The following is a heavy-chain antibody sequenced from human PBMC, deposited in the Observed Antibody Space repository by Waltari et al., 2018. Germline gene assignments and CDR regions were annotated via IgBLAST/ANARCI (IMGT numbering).Heavy chain of an antibody. V-gene: IGHV3-33*01. J-gene: IGHJ4*02. D-gene: IGHD6-25*01. Sequence: QVQLVESGGGVVQPGRSLRLSCAASGFTFSSYGMHWVRQAPGKGLGWVAVMWYDGSNKYYADAGKGRFTISRDNSKNTLYLQMNSLRAEDTAVYYCARDHRGYGDYWGQGTLVTVSS. CDR3: ARDHRGYGDY. CDR1: GFTFSSYG. CDR2: MWYDGSNK.